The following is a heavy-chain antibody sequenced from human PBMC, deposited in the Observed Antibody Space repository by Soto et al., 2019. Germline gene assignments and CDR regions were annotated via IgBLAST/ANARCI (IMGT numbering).Heavy chain of an antibody. J-gene: IGHJ4*02. D-gene: IGHD4-17*01. CDR2: IVAGSGNT. V-gene: IGHV1-58*01. CDR1: GFTFTSSA. CDR3: AAETTVSSSFQIDY. Sequence: SVKVSCKASGFTFTSSAVQWVRQARGQRLEWIGWIVAGSGNTNYAQKFQERVTITRDMSTSTAYMELSSLRSEDTAVYYCAAETTVSSSFQIDYWGQGTLVTGTS.